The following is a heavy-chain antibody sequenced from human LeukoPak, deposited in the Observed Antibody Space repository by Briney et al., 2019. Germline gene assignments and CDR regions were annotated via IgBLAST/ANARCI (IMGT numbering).Heavy chain of an antibody. J-gene: IGHJ4*02. CDR1: GYTLTELS. V-gene: IGHV1-24*01. D-gene: IGHD5-18*01. CDR3: ATDRIRTYYFDY. Sequence: ASVKVSCKVSGYTLTELSMHWVRQAPGKGLEWMGGFDPEDGETIYAQKFQGRVTMTEDTYTDTDYMELSSLRSEDTAVYYCATDRIRTYYFDYWGQGTLVTVSS. CDR2: FDPEDGET.